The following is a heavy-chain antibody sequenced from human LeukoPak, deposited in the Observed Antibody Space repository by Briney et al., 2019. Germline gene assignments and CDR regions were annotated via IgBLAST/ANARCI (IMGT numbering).Heavy chain of an antibody. D-gene: IGHD6-25*01. CDR2: IKSKRDGGTI. CDR3: TTVGSAWNFDY. Sequence: GGSLRLSCAASGFTFSNAWMTWVRQAPGKGLEWVGRIKSKRDGGTIDYAAPVKGRFTISRDDSKEALYLQMNSLKIEDAAVYYCTTVGSAWNFDYWGQGTLVTVSS. V-gene: IGHV3-15*05. J-gene: IGHJ4*02. CDR1: GFTFSNAW.